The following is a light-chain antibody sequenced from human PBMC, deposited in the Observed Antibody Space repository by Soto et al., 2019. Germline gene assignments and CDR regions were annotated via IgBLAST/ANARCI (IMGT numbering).Light chain of an antibody. CDR1: QTVNNNY. CDR2: GAS. V-gene: IGKV3-20*01. CDR3: QQYGGSAPWT. J-gene: IGKJ1*01. Sequence: EIVLTQPTGPLSVSPGDRVTLSCRASQTVNNNYLAWYQQKPGQAPRLLIYGASTPATGTPARFSGSGSGTHFTLTVSRLEPEDFAVYYCQQYGGSAPWTFGPGTKVDMK.